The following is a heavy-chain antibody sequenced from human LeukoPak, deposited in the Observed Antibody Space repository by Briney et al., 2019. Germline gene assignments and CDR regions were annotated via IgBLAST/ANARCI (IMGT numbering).Heavy chain of an antibody. CDR1: GYTFTGYY. CDR3: ALGASGSYLGFDY. V-gene: IGHV1-2*02. D-gene: IGHD1-26*01. CDR2: INPNSGGT. J-gene: IGHJ4*02. Sequence: ASVKVSCKASGYTFTGYYMHWVRQAPGQGLEWMGWINPNSGGTNYAQKFQGRVTMTRDTSISTAYMELSRLRSDDTAVYYCALGASGSYLGFDYWGQGTLVTVSS.